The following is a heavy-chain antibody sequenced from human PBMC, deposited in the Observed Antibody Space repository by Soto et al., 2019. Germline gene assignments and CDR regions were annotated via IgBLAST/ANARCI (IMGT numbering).Heavy chain of an antibody. Sequence: QVQLVQSGAEVKKPGSSVKVSCKASGGTFSSYAISWVRQAPGQGLEWMGGIIPIFGTANYAQKFQGRVTITADESTSTAYMELSSLRSEDTAVYYSARHIVVVVAATVYYYYGMDVWGQGTTVTVSS. J-gene: IGHJ6*02. V-gene: IGHV1-69*12. CDR1: GGTFSSYA. CDR2: IIPIFGTA. CDR3: ARHIVVVVAATVYYYYGMDV. D-gene: IGHD2-15*01.